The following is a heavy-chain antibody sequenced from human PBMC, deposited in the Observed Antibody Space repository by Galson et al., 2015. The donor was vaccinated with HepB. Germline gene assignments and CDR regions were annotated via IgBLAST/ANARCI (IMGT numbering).Heavy chain of an antibody. Sequence: SLRLSCAASGFTFDDYTMHWVRQPPGKGLEWVSLINWDGGSTYYADSVKGRFTISRDNSKNSLYLQMNSLRTEDTALYYCAKGGGGYYTGDFQHWGQGTLVTVSS. J-gene: IGHJ1*01. D-gene: IGHD3-3*01. CDR3: AKGGGGYYTGDFQH. V-gene: IGHV3-43*01. CDR1: GFTFDDYT. CDR2: INWDGGST.